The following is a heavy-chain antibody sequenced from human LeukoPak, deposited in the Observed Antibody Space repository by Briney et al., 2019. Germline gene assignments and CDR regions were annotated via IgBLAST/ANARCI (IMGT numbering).Heavy chain of an antibody. CDR1: GFTFGDYV. V-gene: IGHV4-34*01. CDR3: AREDSIAAAGTRAFDY. D-gene: IGHD6-13*01. J-gene: IGHJ4*02. Sequence: GSLRLSCTASGFTFGDYVMSWIRQPPGKGLEWIGEINHSGSTNYNPSLKSRVTISVDTSKNQFSLKLSSVTAADTAVYYCAREDSIAAAGTRAFDYWGQGTLVTVSS. CDR2: INHSGST.